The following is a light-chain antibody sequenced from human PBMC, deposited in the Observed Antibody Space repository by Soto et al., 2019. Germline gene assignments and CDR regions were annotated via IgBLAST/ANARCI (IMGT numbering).Light chain of an antibody. CDR3: SFYPISGV. V-gene: IGLV2-14*01. Sequence: QSALTQPASVSGSPGQSITISCTGSSSDVGSYNYVSWYQHHSGKPPKLIIYEVSNRPSGVSNRFSGSKSGNTASLTISGLQTEDEADYYCSFYPISGVFGGGTKLTVL. J-gene: IGLJ3*02. CDR1: SSDVGSYNY. CDR2: EVS.